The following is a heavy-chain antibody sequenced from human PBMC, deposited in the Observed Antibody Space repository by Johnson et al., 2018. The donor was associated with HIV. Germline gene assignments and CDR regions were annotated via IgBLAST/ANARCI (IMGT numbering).Heavy chain of an antibody. Sequence: VQLVESGGGVVQPGGSLRLSCAASGFTFSSSAMSWVRQAPGKGLEWVSAISGSGGSTYYADSVTGRFTISRDNSKNTLSLQMNSLRVEDTAVYYCAKDSGANWNYGAFDIWGQGTMVTVSS. CDR1: GFTFSSSA. V-gene: IGHV3-23*04. CDR3: AKDSGANWNYGAFDI. CDR2: ISGSGGST. D-gene: IGHD1-7*01. J-gene: IGHJ3*02.